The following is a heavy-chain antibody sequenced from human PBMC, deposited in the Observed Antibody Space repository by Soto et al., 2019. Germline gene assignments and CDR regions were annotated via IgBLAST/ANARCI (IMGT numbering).Heavy chain of an antibody. V-gene: IGHV3-30-3*01. CDR3: ARVRDYYYGLDV. CDR2: ISYDGSNK. J-gene: IGHJ6*02. CDR1: GFTFSSYA. Sequence: SLRLSCAASGFTFSSYAMHWVRQAPGKGLEWVAVISYDGSNKYYADSVKGRFTISRDNSKNTLYLQMNSLRAEDTAVYYCARVRDYYYGLDVWGQGTTVTVSS.